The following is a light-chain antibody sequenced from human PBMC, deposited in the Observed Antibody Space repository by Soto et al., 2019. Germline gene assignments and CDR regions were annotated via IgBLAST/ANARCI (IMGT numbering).Light chain of an antibody. CDR3: QQYGSIPWT. V-gene: IGKV3-20*01. J-gene: IGKJ1*01. Sequence: EIVLTHSPCTLSLSPLERATLSFMSDQSISNNFLAWYQQKPGQAPRLLIYYASSRATGIPDRLSGSGSGTDFTLTTSRLEPEDFAVYYCQQYGSIPWTFGQGTKVHI. CDR2: YAS. CDR1: QSISNNF.